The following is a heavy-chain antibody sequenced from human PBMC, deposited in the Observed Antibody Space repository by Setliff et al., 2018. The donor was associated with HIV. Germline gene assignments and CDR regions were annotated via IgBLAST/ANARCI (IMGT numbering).Heavy chain of an antibody. D-gene: IGHD3-10*01. V-gene: IGHV1-69*05. CDR2: IIPIFGTA. J-gene: IGHJ6*03. CDR1: GGTFSSFA. CDR3: ARETYYGSGSYLPTEYYYYYMDV. Sequence: GASVKVSCKASGGTFSSFAISWVRQAPGQGLEWMGGIIPIFGTANYAQKFQGRVTITTDESTTTAYMELRSLRSEDTAVYYCARETYYGSGSYLPTEYYYYYMDVWDKGTTVTVSS.